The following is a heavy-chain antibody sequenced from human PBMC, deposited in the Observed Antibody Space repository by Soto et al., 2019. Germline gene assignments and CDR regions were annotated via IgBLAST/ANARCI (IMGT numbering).Heavy chain of an antibody. CDR3: AREGTTVDSYYYSGRDV. V-gene: IGHV4-59*01. J-gene: IGHJ6*02. D-gene: IGHD1-1*01. CDR2: IYYSGST. Sequence: QVQLQESGPGLVKPSETLSLTCTVSGGSISSYYWSWIRQPPGKGLAWIGYIYYSGSTNYNPALKSRFTISVDTSKNQFSLKLSSVTAADTAVYYCAREGTTVDSYYYSGRDVWGQGTTGTVSS. CDR1: GGSISSYY.